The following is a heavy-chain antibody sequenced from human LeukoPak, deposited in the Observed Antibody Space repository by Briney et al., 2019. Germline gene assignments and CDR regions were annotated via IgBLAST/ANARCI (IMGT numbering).Heavy chain of an antibody. CDR2: IKSKTDGGTT. J-gene: IGHJ4*02. Sequence: GGSLRLSCAASGFTFSNAWMSWVRQAPGKGLEWVGRIKSKTDGGTTDYAAPVKGRFTISRGDSKNTLYLQMNSLKTEDTAVYYRTTGRWYYYDSSGHFDYWGQGTLVTVSS. CDR3: TTGRWYYYDSSGHFDY. CDR1: GFTFSNAW. D-gene: IGHD3-22*01. V-gene: IGHV3-15*01.